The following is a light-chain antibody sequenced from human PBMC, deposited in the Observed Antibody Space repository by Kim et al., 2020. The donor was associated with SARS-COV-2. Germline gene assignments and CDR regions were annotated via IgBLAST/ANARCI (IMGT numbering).Light chain of an antibody. V-gene: IGLV3-19*01. CDR1: SLRSYY. CDR2: GKN. J-gene: IGLJ1*01. CDR3: NSRDSSDNDP. Sequence: SSELTQDPAVSVALGQTVRITCQGDSLRSYYASWYQQKPGQAPVVVIYGKNNRPSGIPDRFSGSSSGNTASLTITGAQADDEADYYCNSRDSSDNDPFGT.